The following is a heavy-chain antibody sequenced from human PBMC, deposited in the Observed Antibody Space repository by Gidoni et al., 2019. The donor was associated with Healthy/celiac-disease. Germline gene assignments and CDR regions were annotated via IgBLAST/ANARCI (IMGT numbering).Heavy chain of an antibody. D-gene: IGHD3-22*01. CDR1: GYSFTSYW. J-gene: IGHJ4*02. Sequence: EVQLVQSGAEVKKPGESLKISCKGSGYSFTSYWIGWVRQMPGKGLEWMGIIYPGDSDTRYSPSFQGQVTISADKSISTAYLQWSSLKASDTAMYYCARIRSSGYYFVPRDYFDYWGQGTLVTVSS. CDR2: IYPGDSDT. CDR3: ARIRSSGYYFVPRDYFDY. V-gene: IGHV5-51*01.